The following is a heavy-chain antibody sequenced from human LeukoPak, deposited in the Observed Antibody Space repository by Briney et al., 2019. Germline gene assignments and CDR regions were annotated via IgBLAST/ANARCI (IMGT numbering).Heavy chain of an antibody. Sequence: GASVKVSCKASGGTFTSYAISWVRQAPGQGLEWMGWIIPIFGTANYAQKFQGRVTITTDESTSTAYMELSSLRSEDTAVYYCARKCYDSSGYRMYYFDYWGHGTLVTVSS. CDR1: GGTFTSYA. CDR3: ARKCYDSSGYRMYYFDY. V-gene: IGHV1-69*05. J-gene: IGHJ4*01. CDR2: IIPIFGTA. D-gene: IGHD3-22*01.